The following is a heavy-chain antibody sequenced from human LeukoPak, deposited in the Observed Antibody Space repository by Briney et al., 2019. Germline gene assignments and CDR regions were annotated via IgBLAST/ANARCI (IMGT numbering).Heavy chain of an antibody. J-gene: IGHJ5*02. D-gene: IGHD1-26*01. Sequence: ASVKVSCKASGYTFTSDGISWVRRAPGQGREWMGLINPTGGSTGYAQKFQGRVTMTRDMSTTTDYMELSSLRSEDTAIYYCARDNSVGDNAWWFDPWGQGTLVTVSS. V-gene: IGHV1-46*01. CDR3: ARDNSVGDNAWWFDP. CDR2: INPTGGST. CDR1: GYTFTSDG.